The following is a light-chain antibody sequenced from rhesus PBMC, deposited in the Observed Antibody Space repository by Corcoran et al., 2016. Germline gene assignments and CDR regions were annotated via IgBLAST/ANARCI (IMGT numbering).Light chain of an antibody. CDR3: QHGYGTPLT. CDR1: QNIYSN. V-gene: IGKV1-74*01. Sequence: DIQMTQSPSALSASVGDRVTISCRASQNIYSNLAWYQQKPGKAPKLLIYAASILQTGIPPRFSGSGLGTDYTFPISSLQPEDVAICYCQHGYGTPLTFGGGTKVELK. J-gene: IGKJ4*01. CDR2: AAS.